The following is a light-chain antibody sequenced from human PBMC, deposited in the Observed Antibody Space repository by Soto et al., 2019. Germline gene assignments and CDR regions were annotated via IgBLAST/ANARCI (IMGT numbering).Light chain of an antibody. CDR3: QQYGRSPT. Sequence: LTESPGTMSLYPGESATLSFKSSQRVSSSYLARYQQKPGQAPRLLIYGASSRATGIPDRFSGSESWTDFTLTISRLEPEDFAVYYCQQYGRSPTVGGGTKMEIK. CDR1: QRVSSSY. V-gene: IGKV3-20*01. J-gene: IGKJ4*01. CDR2: GAS.